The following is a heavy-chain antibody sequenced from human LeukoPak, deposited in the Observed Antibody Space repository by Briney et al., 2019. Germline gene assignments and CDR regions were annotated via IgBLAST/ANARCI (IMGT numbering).Heavy chain of an antibody. Sequence: GGSLRLSCEVSGFIFGDYWMTWVRQVPGKGLEWVANIKQDEGEKYYVDSVKGRFTISRDNAKNLLYLQMNSLRAEDTAVYYCAKAPVTTCSGAYCYPFDYWGQGTLVTVSS. CDR3: AKAPVTTCSGAYCYPFDY. J-gene: IGHJ4*02. CDR1: GFIFGDYW. CDR2: IKQDEGEK. D-gene: IGHD2-15*01. V-gene: IGHV3-7*01.